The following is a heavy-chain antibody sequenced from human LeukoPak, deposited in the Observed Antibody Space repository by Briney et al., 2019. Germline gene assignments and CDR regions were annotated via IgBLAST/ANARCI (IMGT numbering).Heavy chain of an antibody. J-gene: IGHJ6*04. D-gene: IGHD2-2*01. CDR3: ARDYASTFYDYYGMDV. CDR1: GGSISSYY. Sequence: SETLSLTCTVSGGSISSYYWRWIRQPPGKGLEWIGYIYYSGSTNYNPSLKSRVTISVDTSKNQFSLKLSSVTAADTAVYYCARDYASTFYDYYGMDVWGKGTTVTVSS. CDR2: IYYSGST. V-gene: IGHV4-59*01.